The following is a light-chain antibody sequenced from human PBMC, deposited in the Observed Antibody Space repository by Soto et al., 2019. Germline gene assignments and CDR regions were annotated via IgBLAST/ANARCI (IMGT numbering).Light chain of an antibody. CDR2: EVN. CDR3: SSYAGSSNV. CDR1: GSDVGSYIL. Sequence: QSALTQPASVSGSPGQSITISCTGTGSDVGSYILVSWYQQHPGKAPKLIIYEVNKRPSGVPDRFSGSKSGNTASLTVSGLQAEDEADYYCSSYAGSSNVFGTGTKLTVL. V-gene: IGLV2-14*02. J-gene: IGLJ1*01.